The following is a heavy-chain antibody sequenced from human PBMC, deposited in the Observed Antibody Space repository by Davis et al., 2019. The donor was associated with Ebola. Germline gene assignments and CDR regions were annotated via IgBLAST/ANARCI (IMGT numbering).Heavy chain of an antibody. V-gene: IGHV1-3*01. CDR3: ATGGDTDY. J-gene: IGHJ4*02. Sequence: KFQGRVTITRDTSASTAYMELSSLRSEDTAVYYCATGGDTDYWGQGTLVTVSS. D-gene: IGHD5-18*01.